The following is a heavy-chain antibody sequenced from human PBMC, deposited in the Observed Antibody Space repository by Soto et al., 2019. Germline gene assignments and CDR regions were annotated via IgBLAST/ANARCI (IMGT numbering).Heavy chain of an antibody. D-gene: IGHD1-26*01. V-gene: IGHV3-23*01. CDR3: AKVQSGSFYFYYYAMDV. CDR1: GFTFGSYA. J-gene: IGHJ6*02. CDR2: ISGSVGTT. Sequence: GGSLRLSCAASGFTFGSYAMTWVRQAPGKGLEWVSAISGSVGTTYYTDSVKGRFTISRDNSKDTLYLQLTSLRAEDTAVYYCAKVQSGSFYFYYYAMDVWGQGTTVTVSS.